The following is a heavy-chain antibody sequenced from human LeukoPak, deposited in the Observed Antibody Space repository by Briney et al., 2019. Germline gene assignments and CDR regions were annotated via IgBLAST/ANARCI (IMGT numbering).Heavy chain of an antibody. J-gene: IGHJ4*02. CDR1: GYTFTIYD. CDR2: MNPNSGNT. V-gene: IGHV1-8*01. Sequence: ASVKVSCKASGYTFTIYDINWVRQATGQGLEWMGWMNPNSGNTGYAQKVQGRVTITRKTYISTAYMEVSSLRSEDTAVYYCARGLEQLWGQGTLVTVSS. D-gene: IGHD6-13*01. CDR3: ARGLEQL.